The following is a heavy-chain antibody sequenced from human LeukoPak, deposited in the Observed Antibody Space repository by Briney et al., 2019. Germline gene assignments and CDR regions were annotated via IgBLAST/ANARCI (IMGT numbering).Heavy chain of an antibody. CDR1: AFTFSRYW. Sequence: PGGSLRLSCAASAFTFSRYWMHWVRQTPGEGLVWVSRISSDGTTTTYADSVKGRFTISRDNARNTLYPQMNSLRAEDTAVYYCARFAYDSGSLSWGQGALVTVSS. V-gene: IGHV3-74*01. J-gene: IGHJ5*02. D-gene: IGHD3-10*01. CDR2: ISSDGTTT. CDR3: ARFAYDSGSLS.